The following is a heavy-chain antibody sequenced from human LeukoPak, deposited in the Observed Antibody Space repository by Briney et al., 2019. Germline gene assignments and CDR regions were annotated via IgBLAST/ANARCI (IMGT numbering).Heavy chain of an antibody. V-gene: IGHV1-18*01. D-gene: IGHD3-22*01. CDR3: ARDPLSGYYSYYYYYMDV. CDR1: GYTFTSYG. Sequence: EASVKVSCKASGYTFTSYGISWVRQAPGQGLEWMGWISAYNGNTNYAQKLQGRVTVTTDTSTSTAYMELRSLRSDDTAVYYCARDPLSGYYSYYYYYMDVWGKGTTVTVSS. CDR2: ISAYNGNT. J-gene: IGHJ6*03.